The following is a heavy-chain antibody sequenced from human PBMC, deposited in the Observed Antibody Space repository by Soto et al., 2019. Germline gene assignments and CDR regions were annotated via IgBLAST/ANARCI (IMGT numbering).Heavy chain of an antibody. Sequence: QVQLVESGGGVVQPGRSLRLACAASGFKFNNYGMHWVRQAPGKGLEWVAVIWNDGNGYYYANSVKGRFTISRANSKNTLYLQMSRLRAEDTAVYYCARRQISPPTRGAASARGGRDVWGQGTTVTVSS. CDR1: GFKFNNYG. CDR3: ARRQISPPTRGAASARGGRDV. V-gene: IGHV3-33*01. J-gene: IGHJ6*02. CDR2: IWNDGNGY. D-gene: IGHD1-26*01.